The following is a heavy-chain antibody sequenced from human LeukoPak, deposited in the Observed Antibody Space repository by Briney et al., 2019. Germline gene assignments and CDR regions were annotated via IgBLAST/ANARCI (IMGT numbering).Heavy chain of an antibody. CDR3: ARESYYYGSGSTYFDY. CDR2: IYYSGST. D-gene: IGHD3-10*01. Sequence: PSETLSLTCTVSGGSISSGGYYRSWIRQHPGKGLEWIGYIYYSGSTYYNPSLKSRVTISVDTSKNQFSLKLSSVTAADTAVYYCARESYYYGSGSTYFDYWGQGTLVTVSS. V-gene: IGHV4-31*03. J-gene: IGHJ4*02. CDR1: GGSISSGGYY.